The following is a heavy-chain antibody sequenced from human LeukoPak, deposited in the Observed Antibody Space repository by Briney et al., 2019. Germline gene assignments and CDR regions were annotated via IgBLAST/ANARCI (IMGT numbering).Heavy chain of an antibody. CDR2: IYYSGST. CDR3: ARGVGSSWYQD. V-gene: IGHV4-59*01. J-gene: IGHJ4*02. CDR1: GGSISSYY. D-gene: IGHD6-13*01. Sequence: SETLSLTCTVSGGSISSYYLSWIRQPPGKGLEWIGYIYYSGSTNYNPSLKSRVTISVDTSKNQFSLKLSSVTAADTAVYYCARGVGSSWYQDWGQGTLVTVSS.